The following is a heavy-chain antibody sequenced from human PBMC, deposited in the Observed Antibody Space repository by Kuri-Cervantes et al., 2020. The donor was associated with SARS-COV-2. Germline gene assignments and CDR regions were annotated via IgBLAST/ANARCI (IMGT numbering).Heavy chain of an antibody. CDR1: GFTFSSYW. CDR3: ARARGYCTNGVCYLWSDP. D-gene: IGHD2-8*01. J-gene: IGHJ5*02. Sequence: GGSLRLSCAASGFTFSSYWMSWVRQAPGKGLEWVANIKQDGSEKYYVDSVKGRFTISRDNAKNSLYLQMNSLRAEDTAVYYCARARGYCTNGVCYLWSDPWGQGTLVTVSS. V-gene: IGHV3-7*03. CDR2: IKQDGSEK.